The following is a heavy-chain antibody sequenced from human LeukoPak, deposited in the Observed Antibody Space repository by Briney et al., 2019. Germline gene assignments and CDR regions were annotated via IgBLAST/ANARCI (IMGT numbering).Heavy chain of an antibody. D-gene: IGHD1-26*01. J-gene: IGHJ4*02. V-gene: IGHV5-51*01. CDR2: MFPGDSDT. Sequence: GESLKISCEGSGYSFTSYWIGWVRQMPGKGLEWMGIMFPGDSDTRYSPSFRGQVTISADKSISTAYLQWNSLKASDTAVYYCARAFEPTLELLGYFDYWGQGTLVTVSS. CDR1: GYSFTSYW. CDR3: ARAFEPTLELLGYFDY.